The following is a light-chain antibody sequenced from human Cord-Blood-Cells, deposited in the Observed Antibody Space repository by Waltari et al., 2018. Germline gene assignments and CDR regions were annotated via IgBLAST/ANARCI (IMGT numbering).Light chain of an antibody. Sequence: QSALTQPASVSGSPGQSITISCTGTSSDVGGYNYVSWYQQHPGKAPKLMIYEVSNRPAGVSNRFSGAKSGNPASLTISGLQAEDEADYYCSSYTSSSTYVCGTGTKVTVL. V-gene: IGLV2-14*01. CDR1: SSDVGGYNY. CDR3: SSYTSSSTYV. J-gene: IGLJ1*01. CDR2: EVS.